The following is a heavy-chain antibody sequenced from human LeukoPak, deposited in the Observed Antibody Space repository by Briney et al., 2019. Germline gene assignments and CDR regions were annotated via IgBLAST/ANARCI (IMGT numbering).Heavy chain of an antibody. V-gene: IGHV3-43*02. J-gene: IGHJ4*02. CDR3: AKDASDCSGGSCYTGEADY. CDR2: ISGDGGST. Sequence: GGSLRLSCAASGFTFDDYAMHWVRQAPGKGLEWVSLISGDGGSTYYADSVKGRFTISRDNSKNSLYLQMNSLRTEDTALYYCAKDASDCSGGSCYTGEADYWGQGTLVTVSS. CDR1: GFTFDDYA. D-gene: IGHD2-15*01.